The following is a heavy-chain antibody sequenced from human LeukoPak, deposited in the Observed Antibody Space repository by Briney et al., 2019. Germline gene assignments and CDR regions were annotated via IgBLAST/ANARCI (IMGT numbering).Heavy chain of an antibody. J-gene: IGHJ4*02. CDR2: ISYDGSNK. Sequence: PGGSLRLSCAASGFPFSSYGMHWVRQAPGKGLEWVAVISYDGSNKYYADSVKGRFTISRDNSKNTLYLQMNSLRAEDTAVYYCAKTGGTVVNFDYWGQGTLVTVSS. CDR3: AKTGGTVVNFDY. V-gene: IGHV3-30*18. CDR1: GFPFSSYG. D-gene: IGHD4-23*01.